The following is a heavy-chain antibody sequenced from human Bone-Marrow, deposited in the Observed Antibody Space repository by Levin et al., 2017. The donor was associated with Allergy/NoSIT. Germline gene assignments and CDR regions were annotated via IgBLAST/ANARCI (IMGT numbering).Heavy chain of an antibody. CDR2: IKQDGSEK. CDR1: GFTFSSSW. CDR3: ARDGSSSWYPGYYFDY. Sequence: LSLTCAASGFTFSSSWMSWVRQAPGKGLEWVANIKQDGSEKYYVDSVKGRFTISRDNAKNSLYLQMNSLRAEDTAVYYCARDGSSSWYPGYYFDYWGQGTLVTVSS. J-gene: IGHJ4*02. D-gene: IGHD6-13*01. V-gene: IGHV3-7*01.